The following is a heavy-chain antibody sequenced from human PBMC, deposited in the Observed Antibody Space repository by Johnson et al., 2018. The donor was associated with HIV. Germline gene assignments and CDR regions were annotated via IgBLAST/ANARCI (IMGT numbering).Heavy chain of an antibody. Sequence: QEQLVESGGGVVQHGRSLRLSCAASGFTFSSYAMHWVRQAPGKGLEWVAVISYDGSNKYYADSVKGRFTISRANSKNTLYLQMNSLRAEETAVYYCARGGYSTILDAFDSWGQGTMVTVSS. D-gene: IGHD6-13*01. V-gene: IGHV3-30-3*01. CDR1: GFTFSSYA. CDR3: ARGGYSTILDAFDS. CDR2: ISYDGSNK. J-gene: IGHJ3*02.